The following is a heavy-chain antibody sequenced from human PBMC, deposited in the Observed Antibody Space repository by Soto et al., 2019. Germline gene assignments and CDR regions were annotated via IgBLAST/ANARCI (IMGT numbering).Heavy chain of an antibody. CDR3: AKDPHDYGDYIFDY. Sequence: ESGGGVVQPGRSLRLSCAASGFTFRSYGMHWVRQAPGKGLEWVAVISYDGSNKYYADSVKGRFTISRDNSKNTLYLQMNSLRAEDTAVYYCAKDPHDYGDYIFDYWGQGTLVTVSS. D-gene: IGHD4-17*01. V-gene: IGHV3-30*18. J-gene: IGHJ4*02. CDR2: ISYDGSNK. CDR1: GFTFRSYG.